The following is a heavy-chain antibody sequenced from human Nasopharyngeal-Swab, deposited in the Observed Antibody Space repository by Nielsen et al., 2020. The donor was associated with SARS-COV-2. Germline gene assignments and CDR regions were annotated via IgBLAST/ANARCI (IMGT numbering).Heavy chain of an antibody. CDR1: GFTFSNSA. V-gene: IGHV1-58*01. CDR3: AAFLPQDPVPEPDY. J-gene: IGHJ4*02. CDR2: IVVASGST. Sequence: SVKVSCKASGFTFSNSAVQWVRQARGQRLEWIGWIVVASGSTNYTHTFQRRVTITRDMSTKTVHMELSSLRSEDTAVYYCAAFLPQDPVPEPDYWGQGTLVTVSS. D-gene: IGHD6-19*01.